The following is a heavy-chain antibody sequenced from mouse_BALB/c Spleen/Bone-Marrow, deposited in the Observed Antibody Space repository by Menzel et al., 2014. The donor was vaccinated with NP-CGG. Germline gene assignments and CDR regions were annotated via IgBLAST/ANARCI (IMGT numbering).Heavy chain of an antibody. Sequence: QVQLQQSGAELVRPGTSLKVSCQASGYVFTDFLLEWVKQRPGQGLEWVGVINPGSGGTNYNGKFKDKATLTADRSSSTAYMQLSSLTSDDSAVYFCARSRDYYDNNSFAYWGQGTLVTVSA. V-gene: IGHV1-54*03. CDR3: ARSRDYYDNNSFAY. CDR2: INPGSGGT. CDR1: GYVFTDFL. J-gene: IGHJ3*01. D-gene: IGHD1-1*01.